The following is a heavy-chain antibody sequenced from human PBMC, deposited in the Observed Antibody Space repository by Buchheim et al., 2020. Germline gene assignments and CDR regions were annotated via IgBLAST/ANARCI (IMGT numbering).Heavy chain of an antibody. CDR2: MNPNSGNT. V-gene: IGHV1-8*01. CDR1: GYTFTSYD. CDR3: ARELHGYVQIPYYYYGMDV. J-gene: IGHJ6*02. D-gene: IGHD5-18*01. Sequence: QVQLVQSGAEVKKPGASVKVSCKASGYTFTSYDINWVRQAPGQGLEWMGGMNPNSGNTGYAQKFQGRVTMTRNTSISTAYMELSSLRSEDTAVYYCARELHGYVQIPYYYYGMDVWGQGTT.